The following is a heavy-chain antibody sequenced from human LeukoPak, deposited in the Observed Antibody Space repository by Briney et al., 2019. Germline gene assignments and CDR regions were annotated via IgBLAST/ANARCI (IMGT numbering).Heavy chain of an antibody. J-gene: IGHJ5*02. V-gene: IGHV1-2*02. Sequence: ASVKVSCKASGYTFTSYGISWVRQAPGQGLEWMGWINPNSGGTNYAQKFQGRVTMTRDTSISTAYMELSRLRSDDTAVYYCARKGPYYYGSGTVFDPWGQGTLVTVSS. CDR3: ARKGPYYYGSGTVFDP. D-gene: IGHD3-10*01. CDR2: INPNSGGT. CDR1: GYTFTSYG.